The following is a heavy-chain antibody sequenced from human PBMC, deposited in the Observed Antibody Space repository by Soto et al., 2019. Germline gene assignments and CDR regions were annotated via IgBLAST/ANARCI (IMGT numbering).Heavy chain of an antibody. J-gene: IGHJ4*02. CDR3: ARSQVSTVTPFDY. Sequence: SETLSLTCTVSGGSISSYYWSWIRQPPGKGLEWIGYIYYSGSTNYNPSLKSRVTISVDTSKNQFSLKLSSVTAADTAVYYCARSQVSTVTPFDYWGQGTLVTVS. CDR1: GGSISSYY. CDR2: IYYSGST. V-gene: IGHV4-59*01. D-gene: IGHD4-17*01.